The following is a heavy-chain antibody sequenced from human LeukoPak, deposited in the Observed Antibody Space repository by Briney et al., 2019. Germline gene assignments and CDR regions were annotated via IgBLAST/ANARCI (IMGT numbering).Heavy chain of an antibody. Sequence: AGGSLRLSCAASGFTFSSYAMHWVRQAPGKGLEWVAVISYDGSNKYYADSVKGRFTISRDNSKNTLYLQMNSLRAEDTAVYYCARDKGIVGAGNAFDIWGQGTMVTVSS. CDR2: ISYDGSNK. CDR1: GFTFSSYA. CDR3: ARDKGIVGAGNAFDI. D-gene: IGHD1-26*01. J-gene: IGHJ3*02. V-gene: IGHV3-30-3*01.